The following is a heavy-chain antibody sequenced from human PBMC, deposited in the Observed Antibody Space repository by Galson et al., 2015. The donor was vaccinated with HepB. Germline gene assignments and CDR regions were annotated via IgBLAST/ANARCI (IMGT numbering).Heavy chain of an antibody. CDR2: TSGSERST. J-gene: IGHJ4*02. CDR1: GFTFSAYA. CDR3: AKRRGGQDVLTGYYNEYIGS. Sequence: SLRLSCAGSGFTFSAYAMSWVRQAPRRGLEWVSGTSGSERSTYYSDSVKGRFTISRDNSKDTVYLQMNSLRADDTAVYYCAKRRGGQDVLTGYYNEYIGSWGQGSLVTVAS. V-gene: IGHV3-23*01. D-gene: IGHD3-9*01.